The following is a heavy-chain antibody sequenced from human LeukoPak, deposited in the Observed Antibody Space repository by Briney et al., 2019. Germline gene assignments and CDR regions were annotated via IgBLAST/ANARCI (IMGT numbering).Heavy chain of an antibody. CDR1: GFTFSSYA. D-gene: IGHD1-14*01. CDR3: ASGEPSPTAADPEGGFDY. V-gene: IGHV3-30-3*01. CDR2: ISYDGSNK. J-gene: IGHJ4*02. Sequence: PGRSLRLSCAASGFTFSSYAMHWVRQAPGKGLEWVAVISYDGSNKYYADSVKGRFTISRDNSKNTLYLQMNNLRAEDTAVYYCASGEPSPTAADPEGGFDYWGQGTLVTVSS.